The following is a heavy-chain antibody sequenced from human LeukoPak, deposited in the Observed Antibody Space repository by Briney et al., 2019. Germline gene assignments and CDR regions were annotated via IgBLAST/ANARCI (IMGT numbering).Heavy chain of an antibody. V-gene: IGHV1-24*01. J-gene: IGHJ5*02. CDR2: FDPEDGET. CDR1: GYTLTELS. Sequence: ASVKVSCKVSGYTLTELSMHWVRQAPVKGLEWMGGFDPEDGETIYAQKFQGRVTMTEDTSTDTAYIELSSLRSEDTAVYYCSTGAPTAYYYGSSGFYRSWFDPWGQGTLVTVSS. D-gene: IGHD3-22*01. CDR3: STGAPTAYYYGSSGFYRSWFDP.